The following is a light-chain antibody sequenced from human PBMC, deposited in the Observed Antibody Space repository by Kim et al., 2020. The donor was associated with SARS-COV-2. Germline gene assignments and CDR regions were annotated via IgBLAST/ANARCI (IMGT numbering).Light chain of an antibody. CDR3: QVWDSSSVV. V-gene: IGLV3-21*04. CDR1: NIGSKS. CDR2: YDT. J-gene: IGLJ2*01. Sequence: YELTQPPSVSVAPGKTARITCGGNNIGSKSVHWYQQKPGQAPVLVIYYDTDRPSGIPERFSGSNSGNTATLTISRVEAGDEADYYCQVWDSSSVV.